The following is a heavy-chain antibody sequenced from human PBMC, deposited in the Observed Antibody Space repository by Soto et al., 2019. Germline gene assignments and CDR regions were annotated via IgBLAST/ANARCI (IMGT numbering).Heavy chain of an antibody. CDR2: ISGSGGST. D-gene: IGHD2-21*02. V-gene: IGHV3-23*01. J-gene: IGHJ4*02. CDR1: GFTFSSYA. Sequence: GGSLRLSCAASGFTFSSYAMSWVRQAPGKGLEWVSAISGSGGSTYYADSVKGRFTIYRDNSKNTLYLQMNSLRAEDTAVYYCANLDCGGDCYSDYWGQGTLVTVSS. CDR3: ANLDCGGDCYSDY.